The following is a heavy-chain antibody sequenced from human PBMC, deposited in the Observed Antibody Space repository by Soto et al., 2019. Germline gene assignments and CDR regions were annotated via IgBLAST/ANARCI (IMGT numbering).Heavy chain of an antibody. Sequence: SETALTCSIYSGSFSGYYWSWIRQPPGKGLEWIGEISQSGNTNYSPSLKSRVSISIDTSKKQFSLNLASVSAADTAVYYCARAPKVSGSSQTRPDFWGQGTLVTVSS. CDR2: ISQSGNT. D-gene: IGHD6-6*01. CDR3: ARAPKVSGSSQTRPDF. J-gene: IGHJ4*02. V-gene: IGHV4-34*01. CDR1: SGSFSGYY.